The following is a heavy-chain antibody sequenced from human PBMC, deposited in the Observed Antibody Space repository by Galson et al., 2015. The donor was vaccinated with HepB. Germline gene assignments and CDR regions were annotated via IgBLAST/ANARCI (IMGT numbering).Heavy chain of an antibody. J-gene: IGHJ4*02. D-gene: IGHD2-15*01. CDR3: ARLPYLSPRYCSGGSCSGAIDY. V-gene: IGHV3-11*01. CDR1: GFTFSDYY. CDR2: ISSSGSTI. Sequence: SLRLSCAASGFTFSDYYMSWIRQAPGKGLEWVSYISSSGSTIYYADSVKGRFTISRDNAKNSLYLQMNSLRAEDTAVYFCARLPYLSPRYCSGGSCSGAIDYWGQGTLVTVSS.